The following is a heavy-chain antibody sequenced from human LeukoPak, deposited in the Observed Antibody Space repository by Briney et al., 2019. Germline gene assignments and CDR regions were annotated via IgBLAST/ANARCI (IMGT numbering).Heavy chain of an antibody. CDR3: ARSLDYVWGSYRYYDY. D-gene: IGHD3-16*02. CDR2: ISAYNGNT. V-gene: IGHV1-18*01. CDR1: GYTFTSYG. Sequence: ASVKVSCKASGYTFTSYGISWVRQAPGQGLEWMGWISAYNGNTNYAQKLQGRVTMTTDTSTSTAYMKLRSLRSEDTAVYYCARSLDYVWGSYRYYDYWGQGTLVTVSS. J-gene: IGHJ4*02.